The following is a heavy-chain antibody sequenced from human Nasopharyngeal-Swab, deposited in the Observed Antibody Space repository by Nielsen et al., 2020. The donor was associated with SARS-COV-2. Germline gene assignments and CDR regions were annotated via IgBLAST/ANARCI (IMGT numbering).Heavy chain of an antibody. Sequence: ASAKVSCKVSGYTLTEISMHWVRQAPGKGLEWMGGFDPEDGETIYAQKFQGRVTMTEDTSTDTAYMELSSLRSEDTAVYYCATTTPIVGAPSWFDPWGQGTLVTVSS. CDR2: FDPEDGET. CDR3: ATTTPIVGAPSWFDP. J-gene: IGHJ5*02. D-gene: IGHD1-26*01. CDR1: GYTLTEIS. V-gene: IGHV1-24*01.